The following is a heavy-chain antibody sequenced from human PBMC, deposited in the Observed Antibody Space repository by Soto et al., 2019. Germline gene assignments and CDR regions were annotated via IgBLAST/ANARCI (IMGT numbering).Heavy chain of an antibody. CDR3: AKTIAVAGTRGSDY. CDR2: ISGSGGST. J-gene: IGHJ4*02. Sequence: GGSLRLSXAASGFTFSSYAMSWVRQAPGKGLEWVSAISGSGGSTYYADSVKGRFTISRDNSKNTLYLQMNSLRAEDAAVYYCAKTIAVAGTRGSDYWGQGTLVTVSS. D-gene: IGHD6-19*01. CDR1: GFTFSSYA. V-gene: IGHV3-23*01.